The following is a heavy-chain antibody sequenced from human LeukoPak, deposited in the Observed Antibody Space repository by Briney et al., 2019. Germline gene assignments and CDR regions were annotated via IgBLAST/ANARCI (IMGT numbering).Heavy chain of an antibody. J-gene: IGHJ3*02. V-gene: IGHV4-61*02. D-gene: IGHD4-17*01. Sequence: PSETLSLTCTVSGGSISSGSYYWSWIRQPAGKGLEWIGRIYSRGSTNYNPSLKSRVTISVDKSKNQFSLKLSSVTAADTAVYYCARDHGDYGAFDIWGQGTMVTVSS. CDR1: GGSISSGSYY. CDR3: ARDHGDYGAFDI. CDR2: IYSRGST.